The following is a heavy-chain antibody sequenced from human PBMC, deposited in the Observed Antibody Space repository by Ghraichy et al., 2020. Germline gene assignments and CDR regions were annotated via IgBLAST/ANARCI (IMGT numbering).Heavy chain of an antibody. V-gene: IGHV3-72*01. J-gene: IGHJ4*02. CDR1: GFTFSDHY. D-gene: IGHD3-16*01. CDR2: SRNKARGYTT. Sequence: GGSLRLFCAASGFTFSDHYMDWVRQAPGKGLEWVGRSRNKARGYTTEYAASVRGRFTVSRDDSKNSLYLQMNSLKTEDTAVYYCARADSGAYPPIDYWGQGTLVTVSS. CDR3: ARADSGAYPPIDY.